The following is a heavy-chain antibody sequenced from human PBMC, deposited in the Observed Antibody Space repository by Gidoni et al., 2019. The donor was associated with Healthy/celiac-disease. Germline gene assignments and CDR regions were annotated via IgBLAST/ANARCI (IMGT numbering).Heavy chain of an antibody. V-gene: IGHV4-34*01. CDR1: GGSFSGYY. CDR3: ARAHYCSSTSCYEEGWFDP. D-gene: IGHD2-2*01. J-gene: IGHJ5*02. CDR2: INHSGST. Sequence: QVQLQQWGAGLLKPSETLSLTCAVYGGSFSGYYWSWIRQPPGKGLEWIGEINHSGSTNYNPSLKSRVTISVDTSKNQFSLKLSSVTAADTAVYYCARAHYCSSTSCYEEGWFDPWGQGTLVTVSS.